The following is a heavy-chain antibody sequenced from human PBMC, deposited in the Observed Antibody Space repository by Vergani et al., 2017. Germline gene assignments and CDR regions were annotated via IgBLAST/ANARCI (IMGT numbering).Heavy chain of an antibody. CDR3: ASSSSSLFDY. CDR2: ISYDGSNK. CDR1: GFTFSSYA. J-gene: IGHJ4*02. D-gene: IGHD6-13*01. Sequence: QVQLVESGGGVVQPGRSLRLSCAASGFTFSSYAMHWVCQAPGKGLGWVAVISYDGSNKYYADSVKGRFTISRDNSKNTLYLQMNSLRAEETAVYYCASSSSSLFDYWGQGTLVTVSS. V-gene: IGHV3-30-3*01.